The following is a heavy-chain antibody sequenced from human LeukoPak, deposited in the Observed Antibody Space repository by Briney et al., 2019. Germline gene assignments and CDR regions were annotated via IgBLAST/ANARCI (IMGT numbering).Heavy chain of an antibody. V-gene: IGHV4-59*01. D-gene: IGHD3-10*01. CDR1: GGSISSYY. J-gene: IGHJ4*02. CDR2: IYYSGST. CDR3: ARGDYYGSGSYFDY. Sequence: SETLSLTCTVSGGSISSYYWSWIRQPPGKGLEWIGYIYYSGSTNYNPSLKSRVTISVDTSKNQFSLKVSSVTAADTAVYYCARGDYYGSGSYFDYWGQGILVTVSS.